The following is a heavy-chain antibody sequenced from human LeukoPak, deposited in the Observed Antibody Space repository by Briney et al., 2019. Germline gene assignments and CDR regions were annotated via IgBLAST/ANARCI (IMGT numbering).Heavy chain of an antibody. CDR3: AREGPMITFGGVIVIPPVYFDY. V-gene: IGHV3-33*08. J-gene: IGHJ4*02. D-gene: IGHD3-16*02. Sequence: GGSLRLSCAASGFTFSSYAMSWVRQAPGKGLEWVAVIWYDGSNKYYADSVKGRFTISRDNSKNTLYLQMNSLRAEDTAVYYCAREGPMITFGGVIVIPPVYFDYWGQGTLVTVSS. CDR1: GFTFSSYA. CDR2: IWYDGSNK.